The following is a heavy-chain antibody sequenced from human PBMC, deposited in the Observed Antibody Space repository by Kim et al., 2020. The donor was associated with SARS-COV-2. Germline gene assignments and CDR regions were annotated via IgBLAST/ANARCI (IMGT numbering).Heavy chain of an antibody. D-gene: IGHD3-22*01. J-gene: IGHJ4*02. CDR1: GGSISSSSYY. CDR2: IYYSGST. CDR3: ARYVVTTHSVFDY. Sequence: SQTLSLTCTVSGGSISSSSYYWGWIRQPPGKGLEWIGSIYYSGSTYYNPSLKSRVTISVDTSKNQFSLKLSSVTAADTAVYYCARYVVTTHSVFDYWGQGTLVTVSS. V-gene: IGHV4-39*07.